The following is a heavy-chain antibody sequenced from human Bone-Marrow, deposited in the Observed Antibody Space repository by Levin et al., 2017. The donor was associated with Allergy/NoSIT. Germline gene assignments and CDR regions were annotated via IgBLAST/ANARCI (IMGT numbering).Heavy chain of an antibody. CDR1: GGSIRGGGYY. CDR2: IYYSGNT. D-gene: IGHD5-12*01. J-gene: IGHJ4*02. CDR3: ARFNGYDFDY. V-gene: IGHV4-31*03. Sequence: LSQTLSLPCTVSGGSIRGGGYYWRWIRQHPGKGLEWIGYIYYSGNTYYNPSLKSRVIISVVTSKKQLSLKLTSVTVADTAVYYCARFNGYDFDYWGQGTLVTVSS.